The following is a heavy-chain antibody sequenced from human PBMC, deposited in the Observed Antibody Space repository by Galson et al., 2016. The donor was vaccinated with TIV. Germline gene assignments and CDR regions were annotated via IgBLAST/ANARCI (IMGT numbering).Heavy chain of an antibody. J-gene: IGHJ5*02. V-gene: IGHV3-33*01. CDR1: GLTSNSYG. D-gene: IGHD3-3*01. Sequence: SLRLSCAASGLTSNSYGIHWVRQAPGKGLEWVAVTWYDGSNQYYAESVKGRFTIARDNSKNTMHLQMNSLRPEDTAVYYCARDNSGLTNFGVAQGWLDPWGKGTLVTVSS. CDR2: TWYDGSNQ. CDR3: ARDNSGLTNFGVAQGWLDP.